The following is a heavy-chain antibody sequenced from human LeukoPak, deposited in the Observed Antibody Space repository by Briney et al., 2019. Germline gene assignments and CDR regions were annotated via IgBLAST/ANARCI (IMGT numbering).Heavy chain of an antibody. CDR2: IKSKTDGGTT. V-gene: IGHV3-15*01. J-gene: IGHJ4*02. D-gene: IGHD3-22*01. CDR3: TTNIHYDSSGRPFDY. CDR1: GFTFSGSA. Sequence: GGSLKLSCAASGFTFSGSAMHWVRQASGKGLEWVGRIKSKTDGGTTDYAAPVKGRFTISRDDSKNTLYLQMNSLKTEDTAVYYCTTNIHYDSSGRPFDYWGQGTLVTVSS.